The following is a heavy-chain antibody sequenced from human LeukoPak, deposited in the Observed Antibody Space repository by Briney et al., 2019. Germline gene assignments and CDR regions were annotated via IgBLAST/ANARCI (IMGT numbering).Heavy chain of an antibody. CDR1: GLTVSSNY. J-gene: IGHJ3*02. CDR2: MYSGGST. D-gene: IGHD2-8*01. V-gene: IGHV3-53*01. CDR3: ARDIVLMPAGAFDI. Sequence: PGGSLRLSCAASGLTVSSNYMSWVRQAPGKGLEWVSVMYSGGSTYYADSVKGRFTISRDNSKNRLYLQMNSLRAEDTAVYYCARDIVLMPAGAFDIWGQGTMVTVSS.